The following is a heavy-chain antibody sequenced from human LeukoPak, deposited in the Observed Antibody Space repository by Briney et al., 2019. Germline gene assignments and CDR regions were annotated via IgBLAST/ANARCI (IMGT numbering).Heavy chain of an antibody. Sequence: GGSLRLSCAASGFTFSSYAMHWVRQAPGKGLEWVAAISYDGSNKYYADSVKGRFTISRDNSKNTLYLQMNSLRAEDTAVYYCARDAGIAVAGAQDGMDVWGQGTTVTVSS. CDR3: ARDAGIAVAGAQDGMDV. V-gene: IGHV3-30-3*01. D-gene: IGHD6-19*01. CDR2: ISYDGSNK. J-gene: IGHJ6*02. CDR1: GFTFSSYA.